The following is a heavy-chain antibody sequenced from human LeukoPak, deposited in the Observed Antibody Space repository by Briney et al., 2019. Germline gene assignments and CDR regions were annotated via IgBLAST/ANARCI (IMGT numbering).Heavy chain of an antibody. J-gene: IGHJ4*02. CDR2: INYSGST. D-gene: IGHD1-26*01. V-gene: IGHV4-59*01. CDR3: ARDLGGVVGATYYFDY. Sequence: SETLSLTCTVSGGSTSSYYWSWIRQPPGKGLEWIGYINYSGSTNYNPSLKSRVTISVDTSKNQFSLKLSSVTAADTAVYYCARDLGGVVGATYYFDYWGQGTLVTVSS. CDR1: GGSTSSYY.